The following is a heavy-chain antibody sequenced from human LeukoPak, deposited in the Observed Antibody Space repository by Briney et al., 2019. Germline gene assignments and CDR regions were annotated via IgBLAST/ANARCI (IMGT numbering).Heavy chain of an antibody. CDR3: AKDRSNYYGSGSYYNPHFDY. CDR2: ISSSSGTI. D-gene: IGHD3-10*01. CDR1: GFTFSSYR. V-gene: IGHV3-48*01. J-gene: IGHJ4*02. Sequence: GGSLRLSCAASGFTFSSYRMNWVRQAPGKGLEWVSYISSSSGTIYYADSVKGRFTISRDNAKNSLYLQMNSLRAEDTAVYYCAKDRSNYYGSGSYYNPHFDYWGQGTLVTVSS.